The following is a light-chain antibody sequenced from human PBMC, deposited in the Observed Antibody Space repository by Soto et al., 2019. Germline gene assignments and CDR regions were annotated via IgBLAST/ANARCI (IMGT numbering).Light chain of an antibody. V-gene: IGKV3-15*01. CDR2: GAS. Sequence: EIVLTQSPATLSLSPGERATLSCRASQSVSNFLAWYHQKPGQAPRLLISGASTRATGIPARFSGSGSGTEFTLSINSLQSEDFAVYYCQQYNNWPRTFGQGTKVDI. CDR1: QSVSNF. CDR3: QQYNNWPRT. J-gene: IGKJ1*01.